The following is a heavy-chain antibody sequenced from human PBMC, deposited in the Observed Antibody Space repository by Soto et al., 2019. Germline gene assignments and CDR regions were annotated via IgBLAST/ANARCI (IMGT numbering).Heavy chain of an antibody. Sequence: PGGSLRLSCAASGFTFSSYAMSWARQAPRKGLEWVSAISGSGGSTYYADSVKGRFTISRDNSKNTLYLQMNSLRAEDTAVYYCAKDRSMGPAPDAFDIWGQGTMVTVSS. D-gene: IGHD3-10*01. CDR1: GFTFSSYA. V-gene: IGHV3-23*01. CDR2: ISGSGGST. J-gene: IGHJ3*02. CDR3: AKDRSMGPAPDAFDI.